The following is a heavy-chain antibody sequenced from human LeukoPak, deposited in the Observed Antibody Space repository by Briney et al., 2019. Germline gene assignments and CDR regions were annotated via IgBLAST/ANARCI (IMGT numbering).Heavy chain of an antibody. J-gene: IGHJ4*02. Sequence: PGGSLRLSCAASGFTLSSSEMNWVRQAPGKGLEWVSYISRSGSTIFYADSVKGRFTISRDNAKNSVSLQMNSLRAEDTAVYYCVREYSGWLAAAGAWGQGVLVTVSS. V-gene: IGHV3-48*03. CDR2: ISRSGSTI. D-gene: IGHD6-13*01. CDR1: GFTLSSSE. CDR3: VREYSGWLAAAGA.